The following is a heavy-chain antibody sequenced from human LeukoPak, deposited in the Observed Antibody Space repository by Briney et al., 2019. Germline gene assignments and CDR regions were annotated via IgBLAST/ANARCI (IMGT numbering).Heavy chain of an antibody. CDR3: ESAYYDIWIVYYKSYFQH. D-gene: IGHD3-9*01. V-gene: IGHV1-46*01. J-gene: IGHJ1*01. CDR2: INPSGGST. Sequence: ASVKVSCKASGYTFTSYYMHWVRQAPGQGLEWMGIINPSGGSTSYAQKFQGRVTMTRDTSTGTVYMELSSLRSEDTAVYYCESAYYDIWIVYYKSYFQHWGQGTLVTVSS. CDR1: GYTFTSYY.